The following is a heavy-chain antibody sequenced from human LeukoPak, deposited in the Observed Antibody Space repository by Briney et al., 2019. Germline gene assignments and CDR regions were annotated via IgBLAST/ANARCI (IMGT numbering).Heavy chain of an antibody. CDR1: GGTFSSHT. J-gene: IGHJ5*02. CDR3: ARDQGTTVTGFDP. Sequence: ASVKVSCKASGGTFSSHTINWVRQAPGQGLEWMGGIIPIFGTANYAQKFQGRVTITADESTSTAYMELSSLRSEDTAVYYCARDQGTTVTGFDPWGQGTLVTVSS. CDR2: IIPIFGTA. D-gene: IGHD4-17*01. V-gene: IGHV1-69*13.